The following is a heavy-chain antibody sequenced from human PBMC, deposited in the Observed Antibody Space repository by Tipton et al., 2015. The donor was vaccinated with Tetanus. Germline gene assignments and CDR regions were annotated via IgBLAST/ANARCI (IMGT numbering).Heavy chain of an antibody. V-gene: IGHV4-61*01. CDR1: GGSVRSTNSY. CDR3: VRSSPIRVADKWGVDWFDP. D-gene: IGHD6-19*01. J-gene: IGHJ5*02. CDR2: IYYSGTT. Sequence: LSLTCTVSGGSVRSTNSYWSWLRQPPGKGLEWIGYIYYSGTTKYNPSLKSRVTMSVDTSKNQFSLRLNSVTAADTAMYYCVRSSPIRVADKWGVDWFDPWGQGTLVTVSS.